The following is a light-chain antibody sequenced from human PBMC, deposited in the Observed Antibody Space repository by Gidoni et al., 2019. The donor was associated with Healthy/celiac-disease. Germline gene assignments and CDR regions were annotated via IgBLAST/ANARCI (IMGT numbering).Light chain of an antibody. CDR1: QDIRNY. CDR2: DES. V-gene: IGKV1-33*01. J-gene: IGKJ1*01. Sequence: DIQLPQSPFSLSACVGDRVTITCQASQDIRNYLNGYQQKLGKAPKLLIYDESNLEKGVRSRCSGSGSGTDFTFTIRRLQPEDSATYYWQQYDNPPTFGQGTKVEIK. CDR3: QQYDNPPT.